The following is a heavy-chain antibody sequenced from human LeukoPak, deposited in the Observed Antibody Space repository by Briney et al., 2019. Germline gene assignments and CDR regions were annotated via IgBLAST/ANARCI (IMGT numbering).Heavy chain of an antibody. D-gene: IGHD1-26*01. Sequence: PGGSLRLSCVASGFSFSTYRMNWVRQVPGKGLEWVSCISSSGTNIDYADSVKGRFTISRDNLRNSLYLQMNTLRAEDTAVYYCARDSEWEILSYAFDIWGQGTMVTVSS. V-gene: IGHV3-21*01. CDR1: GFSFSTYR. CDR3: ARDSEWEILSYAFDI. CDR2: ISSSGTNI. J-gene: IGHJ3*02.